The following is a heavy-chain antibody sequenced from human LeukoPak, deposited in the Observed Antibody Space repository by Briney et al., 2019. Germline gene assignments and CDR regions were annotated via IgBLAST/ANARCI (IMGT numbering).Heavy chain of an antibody. D-gene: IGHD1-14*01. V-gene: IGHV4-34*01. CDR3: ARIRKGYDYYMDV. CDR2: INHSGST. J-gene: IGHJ6*03. CDR1: GGSLSGYY. Sequence: SETLSLTCAVYGGSLSGYYWSWIRQPPGKGLEWIGEINHSGSTNYNPSLKSRVTISVDTSKNQFSLKLSSVTAADTAVYYCARIRKGYDYYMDVWGKGTTVTVSS.